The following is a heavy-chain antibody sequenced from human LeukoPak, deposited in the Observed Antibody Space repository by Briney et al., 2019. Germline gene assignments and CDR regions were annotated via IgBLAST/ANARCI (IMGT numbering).Heavy chain of an antibody. CDR1: GFTFSTYS. J-gene: IGHJ6*04. CDR2: ISGTGGST. D-gene: IGHD3-10*02. V-gene: IGHV3-21*01. CDR3: AELGITMIGGV. Sequence: GGSLRLSCAASGFTFSTYSMNWVRQAPGKGLEWVSAISGTGGSTYYADSVKGRFTISRDNAKNSLYLQMNSLRAEDTAVYYCAELGITMIGGVWGKGTTVTISS.